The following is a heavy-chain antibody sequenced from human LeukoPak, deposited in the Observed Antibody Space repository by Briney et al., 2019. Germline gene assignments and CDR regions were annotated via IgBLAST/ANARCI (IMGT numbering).Heavy chain of an antibody. CDR3: ASRRGDVDTIKTFDY. Sequence: GGSLRLSCAASGFTFSSYSMNWVRQAPGKGLEWVSSISSSSSYIYYADSVKGRFTISRDNARNSLYLQMNSLRAEDTAVYYCASRRGDVDTIKTFDYWGQGTLVTVSS. V-gene: IGHV3-21*01. CDR1: GFTFSSYS. CDR2: ISSSSSYI. D-gene: IGHD5-18*01. J-gene: IGHJ4*02.